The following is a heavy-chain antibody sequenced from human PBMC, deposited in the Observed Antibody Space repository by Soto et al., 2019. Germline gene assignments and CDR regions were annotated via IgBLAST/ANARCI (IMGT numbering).Heavy chain of an antibody. Sequence: GGSLRLSCAASGFTFSSYGMHWVRQAPGKGLEWVAVISYDGSNKYYADSVKGRFTISIDNSKNTLYLQMNSLRAEDTAVYYGAKGFGDIVVVPAAIVVRRYYYGMDVWGQGTTVTVSS. D-gene: IGHD2-2*02. CDR2: ISYDGSNK. V-gene: IGHV3-30*18. CDR3: AKGFGDIVVVPAAIVVRRYYYGMDV. CDR1: GFTFSSYG. J-gene: IGHJ6*01.